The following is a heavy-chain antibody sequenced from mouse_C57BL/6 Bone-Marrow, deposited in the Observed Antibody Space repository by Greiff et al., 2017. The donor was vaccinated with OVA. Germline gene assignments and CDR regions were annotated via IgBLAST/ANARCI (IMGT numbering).Heavy chain of an antibody. V-gene: IGHV6-6*01. CDR3: TRHYGQRRAWFAY. CDR2: IRNKANNHAT. CDR1: GFTFSDAW. J-gene: IGHJ3*01. D-gene: IGHD1-1*02. Sequence: EVKLMESGGGLVQPGGSMKLSCAASGFTFSDAWMDWVRQSPEKGLEWVAEIRNKANNHATYYAESVKGRFTISRDDSKSSVYLQMNSLRAEDTGIYYCTRHYGQRRAWFAYWGQGTLVTVSA.